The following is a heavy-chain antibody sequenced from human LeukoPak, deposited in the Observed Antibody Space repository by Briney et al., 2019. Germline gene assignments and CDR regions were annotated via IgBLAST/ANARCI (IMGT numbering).Heavy chain of an antibody. CDR3: AKAAYYCSSTSYYSTQYAFDI. J-gene: IGHJ3*02. V-gene: IGHV3-33*06. D-gene: IGHD2-2*01. Sequence: GGSLRLSCAASGFTFSSYGMHWVRQAPGKGLECVAVIWYDGSNKYYADSVKGRFTISRDNSKNTLYLQMNSLRAEDTAVYYCAKAAYYCSSTSYYSTQYAFDIWGQGTMVTVSS. CDR2: IWYDGSNK. CDR1: GFTFSSYG.